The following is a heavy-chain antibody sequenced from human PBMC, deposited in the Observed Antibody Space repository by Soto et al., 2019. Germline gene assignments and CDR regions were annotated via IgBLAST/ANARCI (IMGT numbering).Heavy chain of an antibody. CDR2: ISGSGGST. J-gene: IGHJ3*02. Sequence: GGSLRLSCAASGFTFSSYAMSWVRQAPGKGLEWVSAISGSGGSTYYANSVKGRFTISRDNSKNTLYLQMNGLRAEATAVYYCAISDDAFDIWGQGTMVTVSS. V-gene: IGHV3-23*01. CDR1: GFTFSSYA. CDR3: AISDDAFDI.